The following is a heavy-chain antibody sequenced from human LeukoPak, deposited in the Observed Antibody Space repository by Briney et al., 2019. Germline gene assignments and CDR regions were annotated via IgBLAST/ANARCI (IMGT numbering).Heavy chain of an antibody. Sequence: PSETLPLTCTVSGGSISSYYWSWIRQPPGKGLEWIGYIYYSGSTNYNPSLKSRVTISVDTSKNQFSLKLSSVTAADTAVYYCARGSGSSGYYSLDYWGQGTLVTISS. V-gene: IGHV4-59*01. CDR2: IYYSGST. CDR1: GGSISSYY. D-gene: IGHD3-22*01. J-gene: IGHJ4*02. CDR3: ARGSGSSGYYSLDY.